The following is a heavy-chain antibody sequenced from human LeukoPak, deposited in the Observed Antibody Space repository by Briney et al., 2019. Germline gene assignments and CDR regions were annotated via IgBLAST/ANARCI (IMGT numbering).Heavy chain of an antibody. CDR2: INHSGST. V-gene: IGHV4-34*01. D-gene: IGHD3-16*01. J-gene: IGHJ4*02. CDR1: GGSFSVYY. Sequence: SETLSLTCAVYGGSFSVYYWSWIRQPPGKGLEWIGEINHSGSTNYNPSLKSRVTISVDTSKNQFSLKLSSVTAADTAVYYCARGLGTWDFDYWGQGTLVTVSS. CDR3: ARGLGTWDFDY.